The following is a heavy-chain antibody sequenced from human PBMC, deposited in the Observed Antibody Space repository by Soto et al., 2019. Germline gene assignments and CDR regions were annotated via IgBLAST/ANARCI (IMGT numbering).Heavy chain of an antibody. V-gene: IGHV1-69*13. CDR2: IIPIFGTA. CDR1: GYTFTSYG. CDR3: ARVRIAAAGTHYYYYGMDV. J-gene: IGHJ6*02. D-gene: IGHD6-13*01. Sequence: QVQLVQSGAEVKKPGASVKVSCKASGYTFTSYGISWVRQAPGQGLEWMGGIIPIFGTANYAQKFQGRVTITADESTSTAYMELSSLRSEDTAVYYCARVRIAAAGTHYYYYGMDVWGQGTTVTVSS.